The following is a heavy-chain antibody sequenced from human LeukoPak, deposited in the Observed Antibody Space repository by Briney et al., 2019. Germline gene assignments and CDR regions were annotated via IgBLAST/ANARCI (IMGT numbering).Heavy chain of an antibody. CDR1: GGTFSNYA. CDR2: IIPIFGTT. J-gene: IGHJ4*02. Sequence: ASVKVSCKASGGTFSNYAISWVRQAPGQGLEWMGGIIPIFGTTNYAQKFQGRVTITADESTSTAYMELSSLRSEDTAVYYCASLNRPDRGASLDYWGQGTLVTVSS. CDR3: ASLNRPDRGASLDY. D-gene: IGHD3-10*01. V-gene: IGHV1-69*13.